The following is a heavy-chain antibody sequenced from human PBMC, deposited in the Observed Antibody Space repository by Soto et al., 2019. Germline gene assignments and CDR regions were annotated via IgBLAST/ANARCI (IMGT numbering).Heavy chain of an antibody. J-gene: IGHJ4*02. V-gene: IGHV4-34*01. D-gene: IGHD3-10*02. CDR3: ARSSVRGWSY. Sequence: SETLSLTCAVYGGSFSGYYWTWIRQPPGKGLEWIGEITHSGSTNYNPSLKSRVTISVDTSKNQFSLNLNSVTAADTAVYYCARSSVRGWSYWGLGTPVTVSS. CDR2: ITHSGST. CDR1: GGSFSGYY.